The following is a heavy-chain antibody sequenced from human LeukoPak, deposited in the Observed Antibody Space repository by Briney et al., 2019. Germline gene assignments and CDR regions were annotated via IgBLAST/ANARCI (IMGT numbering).Heavy chain of an antibody. CDR1: GFTFSSYS. J-gene: IGHJ4*02. Sequence: GGSLRLSCAASGFTFSSYSMNWVRQAPGKGLEWVSSISSSSSYIHYADSVKGRFTISRDNAKNSPYLQMNSLRAEDTAVYYCARVPIVGATVNYFDYWGQGTLVTVSS. CDR2: ISSSSSYI. D-gene: IGHD1-26*01. CDR3: ARVPIVGATVNYFDY. V-gene: IGHV3-21*01.